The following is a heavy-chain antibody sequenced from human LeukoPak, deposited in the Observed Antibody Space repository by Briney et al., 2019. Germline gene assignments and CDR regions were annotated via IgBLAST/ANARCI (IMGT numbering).Heavy chain of an antibody. Sequence: LSLTCTVSGGSISSYYWSWIRQPPGKGLEWLSYISSSSGTNKYYADSVKGRFTISRDNAKNSLYLQMNSLRAEDTAVYYCARDSLAYCGGDCPGAYWGQGTLVTVSS. D-gene: IGHD2-21*02. J-gene: IGHJ4*02. CDR3: ARDSLAYCGGDCPGAY. CDR1: GGSISSYY. CDR2: ISSSSGTNK. V-gene: IGHV3-11*04.